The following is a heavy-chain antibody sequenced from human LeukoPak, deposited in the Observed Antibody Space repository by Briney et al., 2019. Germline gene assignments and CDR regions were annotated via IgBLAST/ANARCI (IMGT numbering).Heavy chain of an antibody. J-gene: IGHJ6*02. CDR3: TRGGYCSGGSCYPDYYYGMDV. D-gene: IGHD2-15*01. V-gene: IGHV3-48*04. Sequence: GGSLRLSCAASGFTFSNYSMNWVRQAPGKGLEWVSYISRSSSTIYYADSVKGRFTISRDNAKNSLYLQMNSLRAEDTAVYYCTRGGYCSGGSCYPDYYYGMDVWGQGTTVTVSS. CDR2: ISRSSSTI. CDR1: GFTFSNYS.